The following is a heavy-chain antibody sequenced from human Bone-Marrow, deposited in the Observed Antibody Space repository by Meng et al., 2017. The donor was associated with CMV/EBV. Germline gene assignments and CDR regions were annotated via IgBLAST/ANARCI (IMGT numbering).Heavy chain of an antibody. J-gene: IGHJ4*02. CDR1: GFTFSDYY. CDR3: AKSMSTFDY. CDR2: ISSSGSTI. V-gene: IGHV3-11*01. Sequence: GESLKISCAASGFTFSDYYMSWIRQAPGKGLEWVSYISSSGSTIYYADSVKGRFTISRDNAKNSLYLQMNSLRAEDTAVYYCAKSMSTFDYWGQGTLVTVSS.